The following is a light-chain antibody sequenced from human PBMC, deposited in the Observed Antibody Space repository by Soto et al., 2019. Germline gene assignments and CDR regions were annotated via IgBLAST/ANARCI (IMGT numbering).Light chain of an antibody. CDR3: QQYGSSPVT. V-gene: IGKV3-20*01. J-gene: IGKJ5*01. CDR2: NAS. Sequence: EIVLTQSPATLSLSPGERATLSCRASQSINNFLVWYQQKPGQAPRLLIYNASNRATGIPARFSGSGSGTDFTLTISRLEPEDFAVFYCQQYGSSPVTFGQGTRLEIK. CDR1: QSINNF.